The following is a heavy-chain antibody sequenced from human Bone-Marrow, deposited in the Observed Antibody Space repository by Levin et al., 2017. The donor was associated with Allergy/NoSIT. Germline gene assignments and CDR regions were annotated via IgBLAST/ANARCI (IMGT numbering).Heavy chain of an antibody. J-gene: IGHJ4*02. D-gene: IGHD2-2*02. CDR1: GFTFGDYA. V-gene: IGHV3-49*03. Sequence: GESLKISCTASGFTFGDYAMSWFRQAPGKGLEWVGFIRSKAYGGTTEYAASVKGRFTISRDDSKSIAYLQMNSLKTEDTAVYYCTRDRAVDYCSSTSCYTNVGVYWGQGTLVTVSS. CDR2: IRSKAYGGTT. CDR3: TRDRAVDYCSSTSCYTNVGVY.